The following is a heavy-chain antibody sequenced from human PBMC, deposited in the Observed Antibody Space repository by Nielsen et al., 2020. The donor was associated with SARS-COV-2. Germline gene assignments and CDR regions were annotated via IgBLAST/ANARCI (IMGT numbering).Heavy chain of an antibody. CDR3: ARGQAWYSSSWYLYNWFDP. J-gene: IGHJ5*02. V-gene: IGHV4-34*01. CDR2: INHSGST. CDR1: GGSFSGYY. D-gene: IGHD6-13*01. Sequence: SETLSLTCAVYGGSFSGYYWSWIRQPPGKGLEWIGEINHSGSTNYNPSLKSRVTISVDTSKNQFSLKLSSVTAADTAVYYCARGQAWYSSSWYLYNWFDPWGQGSLVTVSS.